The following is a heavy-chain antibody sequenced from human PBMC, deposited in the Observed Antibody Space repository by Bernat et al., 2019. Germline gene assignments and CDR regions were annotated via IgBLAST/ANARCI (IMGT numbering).Heavy chain of an antibody. Sequence: EVQLLESGGGLVQPGGSLRVFCAASGFTFRSYAMSWVRQAPGKGLEWVSTISGSGGDTYYADSVKGRFTSSRDNTKNTLYLQMNSLRAEDTAVYYCAKDLSMMTFGGALGAWGQGTLVTVSS. D-gene: IGHD3-16*01. CDR2: ISGSGGDT. CDR3: AKDLSMMTFGGALGA. V-gene: IGHV3-23*01. CDR1: GFTFRSYA. J-gene: IGHJ4*02.